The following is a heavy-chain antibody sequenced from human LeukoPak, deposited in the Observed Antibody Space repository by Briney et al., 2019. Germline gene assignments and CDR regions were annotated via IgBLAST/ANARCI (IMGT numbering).Heavy chain of an antibody. D-gene: IGHD3-22*01. CDR1: GYTFTGYY. V-gene: IGHV1-2*02. CDR2: INPNSGGT. J-gene: IGHJ3*02. CDR3: ATPYFDSSGYQIIHDVFDI. Sequence: ASVKVSCKASGYTFTGYYMHWVRQAPGQGLEWMGWINPNSGGTNYAQKFQGRVTMTRDTSISTAYMELSRLRSDDTAVYYCATPYFDSSGYQIIHDVFDIWGQGTMVTVSS.